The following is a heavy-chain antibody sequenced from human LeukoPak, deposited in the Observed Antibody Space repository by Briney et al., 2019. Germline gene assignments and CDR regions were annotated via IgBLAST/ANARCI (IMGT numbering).Heavy chain of an antibody. J-gene: IGHJ3*02. D-gene: IGHD3-22*01. CDR2: ISSSGST. CDR1: GDSISSGDYY. Sequence: SQTLSLTCTVSGDSISSGDYYWSWIRQPAGKGLEWIGRISSSGSTNYNPSLKSRVTISVDTSKNQFSLKLSSVTAADTAVYFCARGPYSYDRSGAFDIWGQGTMVTVSS. V-gene: IGHV4-61*02. CDR3: ARGPYSYDRSGAFDI.